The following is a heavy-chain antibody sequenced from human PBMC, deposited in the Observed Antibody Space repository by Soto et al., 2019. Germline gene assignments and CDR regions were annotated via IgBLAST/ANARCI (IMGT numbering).Heavy chain of an antibody. D-gene: IGHD4-17*01. V-gene: IGHV3-9*01. Sequence: LRLSCAASGFTFDDYAMHCVRQAPGKGLEWVSGISWNSGSIGYADSVKGRFTISRDNAKNYLYLQMNSLRAEDTALYYCAKDLGGDYRYSYYYMDVWGNGTTVTVSS. CDR2: ISWNSGSI. CDR1: GFTFDDYA. J-gene: IGHJ6*03. CDR3: AKDLGGDYRYSYYYMDV.